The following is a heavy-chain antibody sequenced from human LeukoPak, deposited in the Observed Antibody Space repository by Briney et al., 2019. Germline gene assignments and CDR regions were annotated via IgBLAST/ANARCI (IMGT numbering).Heavy chain of an antibody. CDR1: SSYG. CDR2: IYYSGST. D-gene: IGHD5-18*01. Sequence: SSYGMHWVRQPPGKGLEWIGSIYYSGSTYYNPSLKSRVTISVDTSKNQFSLKLSSVTAADTAVYYCALLPRIQLWTNYFDYWGQETLVTVSS. CDR3: ALLPRIQLWTNYFDY. V-gene: IGHV4-39*01. J-gene: IGHJ4*02.